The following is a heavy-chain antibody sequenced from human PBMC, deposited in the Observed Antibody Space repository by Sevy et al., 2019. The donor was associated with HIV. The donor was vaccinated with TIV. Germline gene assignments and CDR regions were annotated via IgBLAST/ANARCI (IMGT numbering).Heavy chain of an antibody. J-gene: IGHJ6*02. Sequence: GGSLRLSCAASGFTFSIYAMHWVRQAPDKGLEWVAVISYDGGVKYFADSVKGRVTISRDNSKNTLYLQMNSLRPEDTVVYYCARDLSSAVINPFYYYGLDVWGQWTTVTVSS. D-gene: IGHD3-22*01. CDR2: ISYDGGVK. CDR3: ARDLSSAVINPFYYYGLDV. V-gene: IGHV3-30*04. CDR1: GFTFSIYA.